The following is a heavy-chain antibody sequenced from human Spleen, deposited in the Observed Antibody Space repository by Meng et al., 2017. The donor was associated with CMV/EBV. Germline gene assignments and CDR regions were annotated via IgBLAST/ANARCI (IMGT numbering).Heavy chain of an antibody. V-gene: IGHV3-72*01. J-gene: IGHJ4*02. Sequence: GGSLRLSCAASGFTFSSYSMDWVRQAPGKGLEWVGRTRNKANSYTTEYAASVKGRFTISRDDSKNSLYLQMNSLKTEDTAVYYCARVLGATNADYWGQGTLVTVSS. D-gene: IGHD1-26*01. CDR2: TRNKANSYTT. CDR1: GFTFSSYS. CDR3: ARVLGATNADY.